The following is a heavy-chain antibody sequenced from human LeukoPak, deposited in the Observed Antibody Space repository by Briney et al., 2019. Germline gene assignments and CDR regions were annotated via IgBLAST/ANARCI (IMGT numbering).Heavy chain of an antibody. CDR1: GGSISSSSYY. CDR3: ARDKAMVRGVFYMDV. J-gene: IGHJ6*03. CDR2: IYYSGST. V-gene: IGHV4-39*07. D-gene: IGHD3-10*01. Sequence: PSETLSLTCTVSGGSISSSSYYWGWIRQPPGKGLEWIGSIYYSGSTYYNPSLKSRVTTSVDTSKNQFSLKLSSVTAADTAVYYCARDKAMVRGVFYMDVWGKGTTVTISS.